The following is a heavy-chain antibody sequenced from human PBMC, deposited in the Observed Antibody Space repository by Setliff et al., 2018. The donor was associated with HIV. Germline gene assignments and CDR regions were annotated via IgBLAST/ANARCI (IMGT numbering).Heavy chain of an antibody. Sequence: ASVKVSCKASGYTFTDYYIHWVRQAPGQGLEWMGRINPKSGGTSYVRKFQGRVTMTRDTSINTAYLELSRLRSDDTAVYYCAKDRTGTGTTLHVWGKGTTVTVS. CDR2: INPKSGGT. J-gene: IGHJ6*03. V-gene: IGHV1-2*06. CDR3: AKDRTGTGTTLHV. CDR1: GYTFTDYY. D-gene: IGHD1-7*01.